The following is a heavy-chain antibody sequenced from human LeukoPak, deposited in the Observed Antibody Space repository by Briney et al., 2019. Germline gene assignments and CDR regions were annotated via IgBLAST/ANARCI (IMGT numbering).Heavy chain of an antibody. J-gene: IGHJ3*02. D-gene: IGHD5-18*01. CDR2: IYYSGST. CDR3: ASIPGYTDAFDI. V-gene: IGHV4-30-4*01. CDR1: GGSISSGDYY. Sequence: SQTLSLTCTVSGGSISSGDYYWSWIRQPPGKGLEWIGYIYYSGSTYYNPSLKSRVTISVDTSKNQFSLKLSSVTAADTAVYYCASIPGYTDAFDIWGQGTMVTVSS.